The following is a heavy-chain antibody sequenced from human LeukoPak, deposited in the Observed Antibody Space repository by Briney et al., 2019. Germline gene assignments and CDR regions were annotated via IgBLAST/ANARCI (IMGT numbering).Heavy chain of an antibody. CDR2: IAPNSGGT. Sequence: AASVKVSCKASGYTFTGYYMHWVRQAPGQGIEWMGWIAPNSGGTNYAQNFQGRVTMTRDTSINTAYMELTRLTSDDTAVYYCAREYSSTSGRLYDYWGLGTLVIVSS. CDR3: AREYSSTSGRLYDY. J-gene: IGHJ4*02. D-gene: IGHD6-6*01. CDR1: GYTFTGYY. V-gene: IGHV1-2*02.